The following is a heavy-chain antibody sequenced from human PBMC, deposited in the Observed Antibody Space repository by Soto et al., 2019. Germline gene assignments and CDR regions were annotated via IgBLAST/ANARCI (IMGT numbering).Heavy chain of an antibody. D-gene: IGHD3-3*01. CDR2: ISAYNGYT. J-gene: IGHJ6*02. CDR3: ARDPTIFGVVQNYGMDV. Sequence: QVQMVQSGAEVKKPGASVKVSCKASGYTFTTFGISWVRQAPGQGLEWMGWISAYNGYTNYAQKLQGRVTMTTVTSTSTAYMELRSLRSDDTAVYYCARDPTIFGVVQNYGMDVWGQGTTVTVSS. CDR1: GYTFTTFG. V-gene: IGHV1-18*01.